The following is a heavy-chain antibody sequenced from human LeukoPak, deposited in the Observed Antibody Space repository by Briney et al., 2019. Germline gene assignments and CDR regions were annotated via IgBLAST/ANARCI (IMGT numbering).Heavy chain of an antibody. CDR3: AKSNGYGLVDI. CDR1: GGSISSYY. V-gene: IGHV4-4*07. Sequence: SETLSLTCTVSGGSISSYYWSWIRQPAGKGLEWIGRIYTSGSTNYNPSLKSRATMSVDTSRNQFSLKLNSVTAADTAVYYCAKSNGYGLVDIWGQGTMVTVSS. CDR2: IYTSGST. D-gene: IGHD3-10*01. J-gene: IGHJ3*02.